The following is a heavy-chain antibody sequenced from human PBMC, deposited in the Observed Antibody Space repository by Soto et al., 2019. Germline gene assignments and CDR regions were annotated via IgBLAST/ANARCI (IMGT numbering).Heavy chain of an antibody. CDR1: GGSFSGYY. CDR2: VNHSGST. D-gene: IGHD3-10*01. V-gene: IGHV4-34*01. CDR3: ARKYPPSYGSGSPYGMDV. Sequence: QVQLQQWGAGLLKPSETLSLTCGVYGGSFSGYYWSWIRQPPGKGLEWIGEVNHSGSTNYNPSLNSRVTISVDPPKNQFTLKQSSATAADTALDYCARKYPPSYGSGSPYGMDVWGQGTTVTVSS. J-gene: IGHJ6*02.